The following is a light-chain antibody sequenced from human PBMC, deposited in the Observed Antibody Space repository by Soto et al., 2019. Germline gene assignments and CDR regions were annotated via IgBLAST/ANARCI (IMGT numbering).Light chain of an antibody. CDR3: QHYNNWPRT. Sequence: EVVMTQSPATLSVSPGEGVTLSCRASQRVTSNLAWYQQRPGQAPRLLIYGASIRATGIPARFSGIGTGTEFTLTISSLESEDFAVYYCQHYNNWPRTFGGGTKVDSK. CDR2: GAS. CDR1: QRVTSN. V-gene: IGKV3D-15*01. J-gene: IGKJ4*01.